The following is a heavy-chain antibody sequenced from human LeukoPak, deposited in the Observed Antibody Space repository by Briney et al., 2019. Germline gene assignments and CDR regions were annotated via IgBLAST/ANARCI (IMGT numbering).Heavy chain of an antibody. CDR2: ITPIFGTA. CDR1: GGTFSSYA. Sequence: SVKVSCKASGGTFSSYAISWVRQAPGQGLEWMGGITPIFGTANFAQKFQGRVSITADGSTSTAFMELSSLRSEDTAVYYCAREWGLESSGYYYAYWGQGTLVTVSS. CDR3: AREWGLESSGYYYAY. V-gene: IGHV1-69*13. D-gene: IGHD3-22*01. J-gene: IGHJ4*02.